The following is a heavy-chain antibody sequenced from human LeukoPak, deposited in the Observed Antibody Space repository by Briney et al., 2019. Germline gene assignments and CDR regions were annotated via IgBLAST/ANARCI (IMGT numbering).Heavy chain of an antibody. CDR1: GGSISGYY. Sequence: PSETLPLTCTVSGGSISGYYWSWIRQPPGKGLEWIGNIYNSGSTNYNPSLKSRVTISVDTSKNQFSLKLSSVTAADTAVYYCARDERRVGYDFWSAYGPSSVFDIWGQGTMVTVSS. V-gene: IGHV4-59*01. CDR2: IYNSGST. CDR3: ARDERRVGYDFWSAYGPSSVFDI. D-gene: IGHD3-3*01. J-gene: IGHJ3*02.